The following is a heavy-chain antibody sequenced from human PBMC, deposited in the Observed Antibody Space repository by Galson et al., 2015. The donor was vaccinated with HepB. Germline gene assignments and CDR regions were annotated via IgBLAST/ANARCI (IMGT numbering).Heavy chain of an antibody. J-gene: IGHJ6*02. CDR3: ARGLGTRFPNSWYFYDGMDV. CDR2: ISYDGTNK. D-gene: IGHD2/OR15-2a*01. CDR1: GFTFSNYG. V-gene: IGHV3-30*03. Sequence: SLRLSCAASGFTFSNYGIHWVRQAPGKGLEWVAVISYDGTNKYYADSVEGRFTISRDNSKNTVYLQMNSLGAGDSALYYCARGLGTRFPNSWYFYDGMDVWGQGTTVIVSS.